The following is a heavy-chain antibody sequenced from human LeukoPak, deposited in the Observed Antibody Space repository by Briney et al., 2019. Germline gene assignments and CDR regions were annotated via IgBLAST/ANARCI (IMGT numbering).Heavy chain of an antibody. CDR2: INHSGST. Sequence: SETLSLTCAVYGGSFSGYYWSWIRQPPGKGLEWIGEINHSGSTNYNPSLKSRVIISVNTSKNQFSLKLSSVTAADTAVYYCARGPYCSSTSCPKGRYYYYYGMDVWGQGTTVTVSS. D-gene: IGHD2-2*01. J-gene: IGHJ6*02. CDR3: ARGPYCSSTSCPKGRYYYYYGMDV. CDR1: GGSFSGYY. V-gene: IGHV4-34*01.